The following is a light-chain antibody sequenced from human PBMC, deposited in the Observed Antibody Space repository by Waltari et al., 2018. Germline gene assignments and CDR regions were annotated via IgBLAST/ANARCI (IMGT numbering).Light chain of an antibody. V-gene: IGKV1-39*01. CDR1: QSISNY. J-gene: IGKJ1*01. CDR3: QQSYATVWT. Sequence: DIQMTQSPSSLSASVGDRVPITCRTSQSISNYLNWYHQRPGEAPHLLIYAASSLQSGVSSRFSGSGSGTDFSLTISSLQPEDVGIYYCQQSYATVWTFGLGTKVEIK. CDR2: AAS.